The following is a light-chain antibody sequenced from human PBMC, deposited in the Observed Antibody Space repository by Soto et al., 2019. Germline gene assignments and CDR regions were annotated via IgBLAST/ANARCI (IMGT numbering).Light chain of an antibody. Sequence: QSALTQPPSASGSPGQSVIISCSGTSSDVGAYNFVSWYQQHPGKAPKVIIYEVNKRPSGVPNRFAGSKSGNTASLTVSGLQAEDAADYYCSSHAGSNPWVFGGGTKVTVL. CDR1: SSDVGAYNF. V-gene: IGLV2-8*01. CDR3: SSHAGSNPWV. J-gene: IGLJ3*02. CDR2: EVN.